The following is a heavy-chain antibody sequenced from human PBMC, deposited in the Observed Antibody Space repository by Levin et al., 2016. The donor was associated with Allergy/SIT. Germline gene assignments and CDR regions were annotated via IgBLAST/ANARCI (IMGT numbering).Heavy chain of an antibody. J-gene: IGHJ4*02. D-gene: IGHD3-3*01. CDR1: GFTFSTYR. V-gene: IGHV3-21*01. Sequence: ESLKISCAASGFTFSTYRMNWVRQAPGKGLEWISSISDSSSYIYYADSVKGRFTISRDNAKNSLYLQMKSLRAEDTAVYYCAAKFDYWSGLLGLITQDYWGQGTLVTVSS. CDR2: ISDSSSYI. CDR3: AAKFDYWSGLLGLITQDY.